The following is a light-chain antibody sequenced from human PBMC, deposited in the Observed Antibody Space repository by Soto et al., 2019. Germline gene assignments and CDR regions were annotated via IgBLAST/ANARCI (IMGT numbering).Light chain of an antibody. V-gene: IGLV2-14*01. CDR1: ITDIGTYHY. Sequence: QSALTQPASVSGSPGQSITISCSGSITDIGTYHYVSWYQQHPGKAPRLLISEVSNRPSGVSNRFSGSKSGNTASLTISGLQGEDEADYFCSSFTAANSVTFGGGTKVTVL. CDR3: SSFTAANSVT. CDR2: EVS. J-gene: IGLJ2*01.